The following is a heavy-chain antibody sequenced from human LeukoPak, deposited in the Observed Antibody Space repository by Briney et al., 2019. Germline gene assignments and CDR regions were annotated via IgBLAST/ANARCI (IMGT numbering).Heavy chain of an antibody. CDR2: INGDGSNT. J-gene: IGHJ6*03. Sequence: RGSLTLSRAASGLTSRNSWMHWVCHAPGKGLRWASRINGDGSNTAYADSVKGRFTMSRDNAKNTLYLQMNSLTVEDTAVYFCTRRSGDYLRLGYMAVWGKGTTVTVSS. CDR3: TRRSGDYLRLGYMAV. D-gene: IGHD3-16*01. V-gene: IGHV3-74*01. CDR1: GLTSRNSW.